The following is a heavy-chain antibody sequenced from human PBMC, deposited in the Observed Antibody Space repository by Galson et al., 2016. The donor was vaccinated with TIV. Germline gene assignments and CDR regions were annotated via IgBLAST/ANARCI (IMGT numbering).Heavy chain of an antibody. Sequence: CAASGFTFSDYYMSWIRQVPGKGLEWIAYIASHTTSMNIADSVRDRFSASRDNANNSVFLQLNSLRVEDTAVYYCARGEIQLGSDYWGRGTLVTVSS. J-gene: IGHJ4*02. CDR1: GFTFSDYY. V-gene: IGHV3-11*06. CDR2: IASHTTSM. D-gene: IGHD5-18*01. CDR3: ARGEIQLGSDY.